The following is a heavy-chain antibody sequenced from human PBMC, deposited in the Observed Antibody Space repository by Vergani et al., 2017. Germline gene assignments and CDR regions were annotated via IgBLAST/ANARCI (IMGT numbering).Heavy chain of an antibody. CDR3: VRGHPFDP. Sequence: QVQPQQWGAGLLKPSETLYLTCAVYGGPFSGYYWSWIRQPPGKGLEWIGEINHSGSTNYNPSLKSGVTISVDTSKNQFTLKLSSVTAADTAVYYCVRGHPFDPWGQGTLVTVSS. V-gene: IGHV4-34*01. CDR2: INHSGST. J-gene: IGHJ5*02. CDR1: GGPFSGYY.